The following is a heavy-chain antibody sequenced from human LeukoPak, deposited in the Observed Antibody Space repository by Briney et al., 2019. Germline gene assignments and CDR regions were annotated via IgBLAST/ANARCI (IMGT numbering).Heavy chain of an antibody. D-gene: IGHD3-3*01. Sequence: SETLSLTCAVYGGSFSGYYWSWIRQPPGKGLEWIGVINHSGSTNYNPSLKSRVTISVDTSKNQFSLKLSSVTAADTAVYYCARGRITIFGVVIIGYYFDYWGQGTLVTVSS. CDR2: INHSGST. V-gene: IGHV4-34*01. J-gene: IGHJ4*02. CDR3: ARGRITIFGVVIIGYYFDY. CDR1: GGSFSGYY.